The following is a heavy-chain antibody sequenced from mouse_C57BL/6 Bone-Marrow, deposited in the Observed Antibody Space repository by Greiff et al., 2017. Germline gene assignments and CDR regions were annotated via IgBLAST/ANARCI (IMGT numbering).Heavy chain of an antibody. Sequence: QVQLKQSGAELARPGASVKLSCKASGYTFTSSGISWVKQRTGQGLEWIGEIYPRSGNTYYNEKFKGKATLTADKSSSTAYMELRSLTSEDSAVYFCARLRYSNYRDYWGQGTTLTVSS. CDR3: ARLRYSNYRDY. CDR1: GYTFTSSG. V-gene: IGHV1-81*01. J-gene: IGHJ2*01. CDR2: IYPRSGNT. D-gene: IGHD2-5*01.